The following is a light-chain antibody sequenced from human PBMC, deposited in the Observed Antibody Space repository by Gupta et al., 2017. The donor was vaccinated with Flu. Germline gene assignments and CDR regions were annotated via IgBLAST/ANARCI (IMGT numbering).Light chain of an antibody. CDR3: GTWDSSLSAVV. CDR1: SSNIGNNY. V-gene: IGLV1-51*02. CDR2: ENN. J-gene: IGLJ2*01. Sequence: QSVFTPPPSVSAAPGQKVTISCSGSSSNIGNNYVSWYQQLPGTAPKLLIYENNKRPSGIPDRFSGSKSGTSATLGITGLQTGDEADYYCGTWDSSLSAVVFGGGTKLTVL.